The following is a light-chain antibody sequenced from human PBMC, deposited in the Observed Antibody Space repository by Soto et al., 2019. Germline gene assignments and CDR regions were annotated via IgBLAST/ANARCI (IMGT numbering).Light chain of an antibody. CDR3: SSYTSSSTVV. CDR2: DVS. CDR1: SSNVGGYNY. Sequence: QSVLTQPASVSRSPGQSITISCTGTSSNVGGYNYVSWYQQHPGKAPKLMIYDVSNRPSGVSNRFSGSKSGNTASLTISGLQAEDEADYYCSSYTSSSTVVFGGGTKLT. J-gene: IGLJ2*01. V-gene: IGLV2-14*01.